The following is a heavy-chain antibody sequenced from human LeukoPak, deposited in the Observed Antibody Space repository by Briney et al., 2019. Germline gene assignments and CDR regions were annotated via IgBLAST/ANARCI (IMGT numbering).Heavy chain of an antibody. CDR3: ARAHSMEQRERHFDY. CDR2: ISGSGFYT. CDR1: GFTFSTYA. Sequence: TGGSLRLSCAASGFTFSTYAMSWVRRAPGKGLEWVSGISGSGFYTYYADSVKGRFTTSRDNPKSTLYLQMNYLRAEDTAVYYCARAHSMEQRERHFDYWGQGTLVTVSS. J-gene: IGHJ4*02. V-gene: IGHV3-23*01. D-gene: IGHD2/OR15-2a*01.